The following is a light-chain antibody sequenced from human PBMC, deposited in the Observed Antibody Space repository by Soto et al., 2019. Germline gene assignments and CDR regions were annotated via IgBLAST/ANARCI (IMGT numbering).Light chain of an antibody. CDR1: QTVRNNY. Sequence: EFALTQSPGTLSLSPVERATLSCRSSQTVRNNYLAWYQQKPGQAPRLLIYDASSRATGIPDRFSGGGSGTDFTLTISRLEPEDFAVYYCQQFSSYPLTFGGGTKVDIK. V-gene: IGKV3-20*01. J-gene: IGKJ4*01. CDR3: QQFSSYPLT. CDR2: DAS.